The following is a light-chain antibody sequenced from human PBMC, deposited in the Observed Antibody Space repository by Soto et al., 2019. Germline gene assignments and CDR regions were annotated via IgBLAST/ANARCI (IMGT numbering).Light chain of an antibody. CDR3: QQYNNWPPIT. CDR2: GAS. Sequence: EIVMTQSPGTLSVSPGERATLPCRSSQSVSSNLAWYQQKPGQAPRLLLYGASTRATGIPARFSGSGSETEFTLTISSLQSEDFAVYYCQQYNNWPPITFGQGTRLEI. V-gene: IGKV3-15*01. J-gene: IGKJ5*01. CDR1: QSVSSN.